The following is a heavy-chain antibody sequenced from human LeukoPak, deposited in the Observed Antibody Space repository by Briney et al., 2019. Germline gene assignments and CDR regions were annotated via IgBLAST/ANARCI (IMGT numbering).Heavy chain of an antibody. J-gene: IGHJ6*03. CDR3: ARFVVVTATPPFMDV. CDR1: GGSFSGYY. D-gene: IGHD2-21*02. Sequence: KPSETLSLTCAVYGGSFSGYYWSWIRQPPGKGLEWIGEINHSGSTNYNPSPKSRVTISVDTSKNQFSLKLSSVTAADTAVYYCARFVVVTATPPFMDVWGKGTTVTVSS. CDR2: INHSGST. V-gene: IGHV4-34*01.